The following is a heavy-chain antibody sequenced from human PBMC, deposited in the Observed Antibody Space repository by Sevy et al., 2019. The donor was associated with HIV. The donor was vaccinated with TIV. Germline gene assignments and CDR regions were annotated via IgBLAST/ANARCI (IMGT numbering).Heavy chain of an antibody. V-gene: IGHV3-23*01. CDR1: GFTFSTYA. J-gene: IGHJ6*02. D-gene: IGHD2-15*01. CDR3: AKGYCSGGTCPRDYYYYGMDV. CDR2: IGGSGRYT. Sequence: GGSLRLSCAPSGFTFSTYAMNWVRQAPGKGLEWVSSIGGSGRYTYYADSVEGRFTISRDNSKNMLYLQMNSLRVADTALYYCAKGYCSGGTCPRDYYYYGMDVWGQGTTVTVSS.